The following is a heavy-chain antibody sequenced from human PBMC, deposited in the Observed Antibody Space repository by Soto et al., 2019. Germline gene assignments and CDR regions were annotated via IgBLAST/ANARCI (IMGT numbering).Heavy chain of an antibody. D-gene: IGHD6-13*01. CDR3: ARDYYSSSWYYYYGMDV. CDR1: GFTFSSYA. Sequence: PGGSLRLSCAASGFTFSSYAMHWVRQAPGKGLEWVAVISYDGSNKYYADSVKGRFTISRDNSKNTLYLQMHSLRAEDTAVYYCARDYYSSSWYYYYGMDVWGQGTTVTVSS. CDR2: ISYDGSNK. V-gene: IGHV3-30-3*01. J-gene: IGHJ6*02.